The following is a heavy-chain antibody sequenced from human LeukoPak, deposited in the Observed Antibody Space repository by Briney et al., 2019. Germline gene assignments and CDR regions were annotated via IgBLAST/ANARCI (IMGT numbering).Heavy chain of an antibody. CDR2: INHSGST. Sequence: SETLSLTCAVYGGSFSGYYWSWIRQPPGKGLEWIGEINHSGSTNYNPSLKSRVTISVDTSKNQFSLKLISVTAADTAVYYCARTLMVSSLHFDYWGQGTLVTVSS. J-gene: IGHJ4*02. CDR1: GGSFSGYY. V-gene: IGHV4-34*01. CDR3: ARTLMVSSLHFDY. D-gene: IGHD3-10*01.